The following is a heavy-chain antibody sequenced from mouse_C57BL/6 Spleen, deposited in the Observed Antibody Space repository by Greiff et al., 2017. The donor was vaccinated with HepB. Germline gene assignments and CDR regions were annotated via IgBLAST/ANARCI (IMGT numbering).Heavy chain of an antibody. CDR3: ARGKDPYYFDY. CDR2: IHPNSGST. V-gene: IGHV1-64*01. Sequence: VKLQQPGAELVKPGASVKLSCKASGYTFTSYWMHWVKQRPGQGLEWIGMIHPNSGSTNYNEKFKSKATLPVDKSSSTAYMQLSSLTSEDSAVYYCARGKDPYYFDYWGQGTTLTVSS. CDR1: GYTFTSYW. J-gene: IGHJ2*01.